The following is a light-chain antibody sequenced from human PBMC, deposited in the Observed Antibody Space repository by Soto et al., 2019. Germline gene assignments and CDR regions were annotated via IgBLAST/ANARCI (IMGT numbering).Light chain of an antibody. CDR2: TAT. J-gene: IGKJ1*01. CDR3: QQYGSSKWT. Sequence: EIVLTQSPGTLTLSTGERATLSSRASQSVSSSYLAWYQQTPGQAPRXXIYTATSRETGIPERFSGSGAGTECTRTISRLEPADVAVDDCQQYGSSKWTFGQGTKVDNK. V-gene: IGKV3-20*01. CDR1: QSVSSSY.